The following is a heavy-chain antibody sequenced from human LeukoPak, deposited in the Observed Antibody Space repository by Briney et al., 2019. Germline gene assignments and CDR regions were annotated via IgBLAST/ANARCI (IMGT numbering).Heavy chain of an antibody. CDR2: ISGSGRTT. D-gene: IGHD6-19*01. V-gene: IGHV3-23*01. CDR1: GFTFSSYA. CDR3: AKDRYSSGWYSDFDY. J-gene: IGHJ4*02. Sequence: PGGSLRLSCAASGFTFSSYAMSWVRQAPGKGLEWVSAISGSGRTTYYEDSVKGRFTISRDNSKNTVYLQMNSLRAEDTAVYYCAKDRYSSGWYSDFDYWGQGTLVTVSS.